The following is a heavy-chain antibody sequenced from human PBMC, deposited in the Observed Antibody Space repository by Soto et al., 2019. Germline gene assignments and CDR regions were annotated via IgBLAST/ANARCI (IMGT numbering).Heavy chain of an antibody. CDR3: ARGMDYLDY. Sequence: LSLTCAASGFTFSSYWMHWVRQAPGKGLVWVSRINSDGSSTSYADSVKGRFTISRDNAKNTLYLQMNSLRAEDTAVYYCARGMDYLDYWGQGTLVTVSS. J-gene: IGHJ4*02. CDR1: GFTFSSYW. D-gene: IGHD2-2*03. CDR2: INSDGSST. V-gene: IGHV3-74*01.